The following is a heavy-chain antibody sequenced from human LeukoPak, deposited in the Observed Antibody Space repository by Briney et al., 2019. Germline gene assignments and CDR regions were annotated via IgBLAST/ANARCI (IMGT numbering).Heavy chain of an antibody. Sequence: ASVKVSCKSSGYTFTSYAMNWVRQAPGQGLELMGWISTNTGNPTYAQGFTGRFVVSLDTSVSTAYLQISSLKAGDTAVYYCARKSVAATPRDIVYQYSYMDVWGKGTTVTVSS. V-gene: IGHV7-4-1*02. J-gene: IGHJ6*03. D-gene: IGHD2-15*01. CDR3: ARKSVAATPRDIVYQYSYMDV. CDR2: ISTNTGNP. CDR1: GYTFTSYA.